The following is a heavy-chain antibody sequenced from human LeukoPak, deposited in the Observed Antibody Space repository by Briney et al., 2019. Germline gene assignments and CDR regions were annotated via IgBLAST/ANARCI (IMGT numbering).Heavy chain of an antibody. CDR3: AKTSRKGSGYYPLYYYYYYMDV. CDR2: IYYSGST. V-gene: IGHV4-39*01. J-gene: IGHJ6*03. D-gene: IGHD3-22*01. Sequence: SETLSLTCTVSGGSISSSSYYWGWIRQPPGKGLEWIGSIYYSGSTYYNPSLKSRVTISVDTSKNQFSLKLSSVTAADTAVYYCAKTSRKGSGYYPLYYYYYYMDVWGKGTTVTVSS. CDR1: GGSISSSSYY.